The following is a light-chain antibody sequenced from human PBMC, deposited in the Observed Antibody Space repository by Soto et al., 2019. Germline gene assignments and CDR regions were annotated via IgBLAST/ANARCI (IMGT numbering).Light chain of an antibody. CDR3: QQRSNWPLYT. J-gene: IGKJ2*01. V-gene: IGKV3-11*01. CDR1: EPISTS. CDR2: DAS. Sequence: EIVLTQSPATLSLFPGERATLSCRTSEPISTSLAWYQQKPGQAPRLVIHDASNRAPGIPVRFSGSGSGTDFSLTIPSLESEDFAVYYCQQRSNWPLYTFGQGTKLEIK.